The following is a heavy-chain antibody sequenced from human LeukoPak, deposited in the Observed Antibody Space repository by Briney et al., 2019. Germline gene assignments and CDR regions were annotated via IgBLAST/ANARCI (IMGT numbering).Heavy chain of an antibody. J-gene: IGHJ4*02. D-gene: IGHD4-17*01. Sequence: GGSLRLSCAASGFTFSSYAMHWVRQAPGKGLEWVAVISYDGSNKYYADSVKGRFTISRDNSKNTLYLQMNSLRAEDTAVYYCARELDYGDYVRAFDYWAREPWSPSPQ. CDR3: ARELDYGDYVRAFDY. CDR2: ISYDGSNK. CDR1: GFTFSSYA. V-gene: IGHV3-30-3*01.